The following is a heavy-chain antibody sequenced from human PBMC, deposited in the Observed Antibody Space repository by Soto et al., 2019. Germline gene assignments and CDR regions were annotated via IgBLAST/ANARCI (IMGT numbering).Heavy chain of an antibody. CDR1: GFTFSSYA. CDR3: AKFGMATTKRSPPYYIDY. D-gene: IGHD1-1*01. V-gene: IGHV3-23*01. CDR2: ISGSGGGT. Sequence: EVQVLESGGGLVQPGGSLRLSCAASGFTFSSYAMSWVRQAPGKGLEWVSSISGSGGGTYYADSVKGRFTFSRDNSKNTLYLQMNSLRAEDTAVYYCAKFGMATTKRSPPYYIDYWGQGALVTVSP. J-gene: IGHJ4*02.